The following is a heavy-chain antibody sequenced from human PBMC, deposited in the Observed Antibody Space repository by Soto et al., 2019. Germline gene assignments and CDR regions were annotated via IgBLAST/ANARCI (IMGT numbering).Heavy chain of an antibody. CDR3: AREGILTGYPYYYYYGMDV. CDR1: GGSISSGGYY. J-gene: IGHJ6*02. D-gene: IGHD3-9*01. V-gene: IGHV4-31*03. Sequence: QVQLQESGPGLVKPSQTLSLTCTVSGGSISSGGYYWSWIRQHPGKGLEWIGYIYYSGSTYYNPSLKSRVTISVDTSKNQFSLKLSSVTAADTAVYYCAREGILTGYPYYYYYGMDVWGQGTTVTVSS. CDR2: IYYSGST.